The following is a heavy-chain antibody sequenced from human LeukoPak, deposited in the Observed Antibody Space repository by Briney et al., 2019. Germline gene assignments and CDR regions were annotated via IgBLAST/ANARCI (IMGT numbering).Heavy chain of an antibody. V-gene: IGHV4-61*09. Sequence: SETLSLTCTVSGGSISSGSYYWSWIRQPAGKGLEWIGHIYTSGSTKYNPSLKSRVTISVDKSKNQFSLTLSSVTAADTAVYFCARYSLSREDFQDWGQGTLVTVSS. D-gene: IGHD6-13*01. CDR3: ARYSLSREDFQD. CDR1: GGSISSGSYY. J-gene: IGHJ1*01. CDR2: IYTSGST.